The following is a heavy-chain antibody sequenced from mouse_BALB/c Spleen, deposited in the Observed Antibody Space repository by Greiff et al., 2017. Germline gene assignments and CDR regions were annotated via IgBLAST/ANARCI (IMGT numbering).Heavy chain of an antibody. CDR2: ISSGGGST. Sequence: EVQVVESGGGLVKPGGSLKLSCAASGFAFSSYDMSWVRQTPEKRLEWVAYISSGGGSTYYPDTVKGRFTISRDNAKNTLYLQMSSLKSEDTAMYYCARRRGYYGNYGAMDYWGQGTSVTVSS. D-gene: IGHD2-1*01. V-gene: IGHV5-12-1*01. J-gene: IGHJ4*01. CDR1: GFAFSSYD. CDR3: ARRRGYYGNYGAMDY.